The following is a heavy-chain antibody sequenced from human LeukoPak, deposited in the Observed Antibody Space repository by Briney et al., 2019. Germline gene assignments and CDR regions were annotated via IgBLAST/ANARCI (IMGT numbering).Heavy chain of an antibody. V-gene: IGHV1-8*01. CDR1: GYTFTSYD. J-gene: IGHJ5*02. D-gene: IGHD5-18*01. CDR3: ARTPVGSVIQLWVPNWFDP. CDR2: MNPNSGNT. Sequence: ASVKVSCKASGYTFTSYDINWVRQAPGQGLEWMGWMNPNSGNTGYAQKFQGRVTMTRNTSISTAYMELSSLRSEDTAVYYCARTPVGSVIQLWVPNWFDPWGQGTLVTVSS.